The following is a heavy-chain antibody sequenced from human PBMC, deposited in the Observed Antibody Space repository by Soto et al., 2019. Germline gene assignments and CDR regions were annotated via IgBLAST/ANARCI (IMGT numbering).Heavy chain of an antibody. J-gene: IGHJ3*02. CDR3: ARGRGGWFINQLLNAFDI. CDR1: GGSISSYY. V-gene: IGHV4-59*01. CDR2: IYYSGST. D-gene: IGHD2-2*01. Sequence: QVQLQESGPGLVKPSETLSLTCTVSGGSISSYYWSWIRQPPGKGLEWIGYIYYSGSTNYNPSLKSRVTISVDTSKNRFSLKLSSVTAADTAVYYWARGRGGWFINQLLNAFDIWGQGTMVTVSS.